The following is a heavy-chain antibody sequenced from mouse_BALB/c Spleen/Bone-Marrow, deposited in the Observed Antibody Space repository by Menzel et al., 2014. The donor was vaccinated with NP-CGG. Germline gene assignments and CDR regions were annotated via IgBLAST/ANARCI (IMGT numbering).Heavy chain of an antibody. J-gene: IGHJ3*01. CDR1: GYSITSSYG. CDR2: IHYSGST. D-gene: IGHD1-2*01. Sequence: EVHLVESGPDLVKPSQSLSLTCTVTGYSITSSYGWHWIRQFPGNKLEWMGYIHYSGSTNYTPSLKSRISITRDTSKNQFFLQLNSVTTEDTATYYCAREARTTARFAYWGQGTLVTVSA. V-gene: IGHV3-1*02. CDR3: AREARTTARFAY.